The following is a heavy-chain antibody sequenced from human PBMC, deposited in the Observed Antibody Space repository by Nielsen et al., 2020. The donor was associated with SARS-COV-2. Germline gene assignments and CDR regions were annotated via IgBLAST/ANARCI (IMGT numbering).Heavy chain of an antibody. Sequence: GESLKISCKASGDGLSSYWSSGVRQMPGKGPEWMGRIDPSDSYINYSSSFQGHVTISADKSISTAYLQWSSLKASDTAMYYCARHSNYYGSGTMSGWFDPWGQGTLVTVSS. CDR1: GDGLSSYW. D-gene: IGHD3-10*01. CDR2: IDPSDSYI. V-gene: IGHV5-10-1*01. CDR3: ARHSNYYGSGTMSGWFDP. J-gene: IGHJ5*02.